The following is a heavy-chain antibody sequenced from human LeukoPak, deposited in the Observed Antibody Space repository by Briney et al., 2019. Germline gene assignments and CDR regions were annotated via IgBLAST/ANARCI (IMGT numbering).Heavy chain of an antibody. CDR1: GFTFSSYE. V-gene: IGHV3-48*03. J-gene: IGHJ6*02. CDR3: ARSSGTSYYYIMDV. CDR2: ISSRGTTI. Sequence: GGSLRLSCGASGFTFSSYEMNWVRQAPGKGLEWVSYISSRGTTIYYAGPVKGRFTIARDNAISSLYLQMNSLRAEDTAVYYCARSSGTSYYYIMDVWGQGTTVTVSS. D-gene: IGHD1-7*01.